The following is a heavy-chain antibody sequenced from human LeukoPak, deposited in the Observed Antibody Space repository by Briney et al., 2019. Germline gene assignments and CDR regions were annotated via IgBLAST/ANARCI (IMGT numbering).Heavy chain of an antibody. J-gene: IGHJ6*03. CDR1: RFTFSGYW. Sequence: GGSLRLSCAASRFTFSGYWMSWVRQAPGKGLEWVANIKQDGSEQYYVDSVKGRFTVSRDNAKKSLYLQMNSLRAEDTAVYYCARESQFIYYYMDVWGKGTTVTISS. D-gene: IGHD5-24*01. V-gene: IGHV3-7*01. CDR3: ARESQFIYYYMDV. CDR2: IKQDGSEQ.